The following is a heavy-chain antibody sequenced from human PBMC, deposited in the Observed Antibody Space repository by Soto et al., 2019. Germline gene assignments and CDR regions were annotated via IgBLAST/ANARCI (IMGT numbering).Heavy chain of an antibody. V-gene: IGHV4-4*07. Sequence: QVHLQESGPGVVKASETLSLTCSLSGGYTSGKYWSWIRQSAGQGLEWIGLIYSSGRTHYNPSLGSRVSMSVAQNSFSLRLTSVTAADTAIYYCARDFDVNTALDYGYFDLWGRGTQVSVSS. CDR3: ARDFDVNTALDYGYFDL. CDR2: IYSSGRT. D-gene: IGHD3-9*01. J-gene: IGHJ2*01. CDR1: GGYTSGKY.